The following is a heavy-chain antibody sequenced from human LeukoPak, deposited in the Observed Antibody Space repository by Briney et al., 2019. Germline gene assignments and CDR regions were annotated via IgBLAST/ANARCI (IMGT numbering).Heavy chain of an antibody. J-gene: IGHJ4*02. CDR3: ARVSCSGGSCYNDY. Sequence: GSSVKVSCKASGGNFSSYAISWVRQAPGQGLEWMGRIIPILGIANYAQKFQGRVTITADKSTSTAYMELSSLRSEDTAVYYCARVSCSGGSCYNDYWGQGTLVTVSS. V-gene: IGHV1-69*04. CDR1: GGNFSSYA. CDR2: IIPILGIA. D-gene: IGHD2-15*01.